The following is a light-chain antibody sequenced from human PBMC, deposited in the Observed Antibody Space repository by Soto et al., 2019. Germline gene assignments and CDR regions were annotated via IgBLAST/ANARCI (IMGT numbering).Light chain of an antibody. CDR3: QKYNSAPRT. CDR1: PGISNY. CDR2: AAS. J-gene: IGKJ1*01. Sequence: DIPITQSPSSLSASVGDRVTITCRASPGISNYLAWYQQKPGKVPKLLIYAASTLQSGVPSRFSGSGSGTDFTLTISSLQPEDVATYYCQKYNSAPRTFGQGTKVEIK. V-gene: IGKV1-27*01.